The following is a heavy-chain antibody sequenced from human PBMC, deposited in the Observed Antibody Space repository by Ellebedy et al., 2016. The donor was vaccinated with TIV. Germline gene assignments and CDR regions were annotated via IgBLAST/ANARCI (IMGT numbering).Heavy chain of an antibody. Sequence: GESLKISXAASGFSFSSYALNWVRQAPGKGLEWVASSGSSGVKSYYADSVKGRFSVSRDNAKNSLYLQMNSLRAEDTAVYYCAEDLGYYGSGSNYWGQGTLVTVSS. CDR3: AEDLGYYGSGSNY. CDR1: GFSFSSYA. J-gene: IGHJ4*02. D-gene: IGHD3-10*01. V-gene: IGHV3-21*06. CDR2: SGSSGVKS.